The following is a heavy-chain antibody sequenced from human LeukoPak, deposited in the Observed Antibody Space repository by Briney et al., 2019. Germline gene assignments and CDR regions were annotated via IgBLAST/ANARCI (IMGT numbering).Heavy chain of an antibody. J-gene: IGHJ6*02. V-gene: IGHV1-46*01. D-gene: IGHD2-2*02. Sequence: EASVKVSCKASGYTFTSYYMHWVRQAPGQGLEWMGIINPSGGRTSYAEKFQDRVTMTRDTSTSIVYMELSSLRSEDTAVYYCARDQTDCSRTNCYNLHYGMDVWGQGTTVTVSS. CDR3: ARDQTDCSRTNCYNLHYGMDV. CDR2: INPSGGRT. CDR1: GYTFTSYY.